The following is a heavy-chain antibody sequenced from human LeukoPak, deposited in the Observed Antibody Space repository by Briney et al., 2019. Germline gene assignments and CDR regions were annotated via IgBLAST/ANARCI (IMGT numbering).Heavy chain of an antibody. Sequence: SETLSLTCTVSGGSISSYYWSWIRQPPGQGLEWIGYIYYSGSTYYNPSLKSRVTISVDTSKNQFSLKLSSVTAADTAVYYCARALTDGSSWYGKVAAFDIWGQGTMVTVSS. V-gene: IGHV4-59*01. D-gene: IGHD6-13*01. CDR2: IYYSGST. J-gene: IGHJ3*02. CDR3: ARALTDGSSWYGKVAAFDI. CDR1: GGSISSYY.